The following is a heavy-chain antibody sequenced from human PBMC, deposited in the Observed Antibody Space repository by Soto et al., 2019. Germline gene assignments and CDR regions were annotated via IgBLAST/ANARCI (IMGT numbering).Heavy chain of an antibody. V-gene: IGHV3-30*18. CDR3: AKDLLLWFGELGSDY. CDR1: GFTFSSYG. D-gene: IGHD3-10*01. J-gene: IGHJ4*02. CDR2: ISYDGSNK. Sequence: QVQRVESGGGVVQPGRSLRLSCAASGFTFSSYGMHWFRQAPGKGLEWVAVISYDGSNKYYADSVKGRFTISRDNSKNTLYLQMNSLRAEDTAVYYCAKDLLLWFGELGSDYWGQGTLVTVSS.